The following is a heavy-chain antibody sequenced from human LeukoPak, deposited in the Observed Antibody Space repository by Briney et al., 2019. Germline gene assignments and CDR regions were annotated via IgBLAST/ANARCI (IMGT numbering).Heavy chain of an antibody. CDR1: GYTFTSYY. D-gene: IGHD2-2*01. Sequence: ASVKVSCKASGYTFTSYYMHWVRQAPGQGLEWMGIINPSGGSTSYAQKFQGRVTMTRGTSTSTVYMELSSLRSEDTAVYYCATLGGMGGPAAMIDYWGQGTLVTVSS. CDR2: INPSGGST. V-gene: IGHV1-46*01. CDR3: ATLGGMGGPAAMIDY. J-gene: IGHJ4*02.